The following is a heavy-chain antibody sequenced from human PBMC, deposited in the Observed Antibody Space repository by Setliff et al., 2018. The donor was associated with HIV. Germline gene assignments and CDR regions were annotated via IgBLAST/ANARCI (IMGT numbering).Heavy chain of an antibody. CDR1: GGSFSGYH. J-gene: IGHJ6*03. CDR3: ARVSITYWYSIPTFYYYYMDV. D-gene: IGHD2-15*01. Sequence: KTSETLSLTCAVYGGSFSGYHWNWIRQPPGKGLEWIGEINHSGRTNYNPSLKSRVTISVDTSKNQFTLKLRSVNAADTAMYYCARVSITYWYSIPTFYYYYMDVWGKGTKVTVSS. CDR2: INHSGRT. V-gene: IGHV4-34*01.